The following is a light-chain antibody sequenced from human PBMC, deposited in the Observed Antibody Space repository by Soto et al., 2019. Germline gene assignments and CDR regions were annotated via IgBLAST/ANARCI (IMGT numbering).Light chain of an antibody. CDR2: EVT. J-gene: IGLJ1*01. V-gene: IGLV2-14*01. Sequence: QSALTQPASVSASPGQLIAISCSGTSSDVGAYDYVSWYQHHPGKAPKLIIYEVTYRPSGVSNRFSASKSGNTASLTISGLQAEDEADYYCSSYTRSSTYVFGTGTKLTVL. CDR1: SSDVGAYDY. CDR3: SSYTRSSTYV.